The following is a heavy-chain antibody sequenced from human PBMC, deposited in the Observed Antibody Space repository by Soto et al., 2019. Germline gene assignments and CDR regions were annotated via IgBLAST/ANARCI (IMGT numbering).Heavy chain of an antibody. CDR1: GFTFSSYG. V-gene: IGHV3-30*18. D-gene: IGHD4-4*01. J-gene: IGHJ5*02. Sequence: QVQLVESGGGVVQPGRSLRLSCAASGFTFSSYGMHWVRQAPGKGLEWVAVISYDGSNKYYADSVKDRFTISRDNSKNTLYLQMNSLRAEDTAVYYCAKASMTTVITWGWFDPWGQGTLVSVSS. CDR3: AKASMTTVITWGWFDP. CDR2: ISYDGSNK.